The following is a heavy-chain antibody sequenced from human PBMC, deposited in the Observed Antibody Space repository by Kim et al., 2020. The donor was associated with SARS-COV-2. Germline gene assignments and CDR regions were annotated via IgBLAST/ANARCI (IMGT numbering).Heavy chain of an antibody. CDR2: ISSNGVST. CDR1: GFTFSSYA. J-gene: IGHJ3*02. CDR3: VKGYYYDSSGYYYVIAFKS. V-gene: IGHV3-64D*06. Sequence: GGSLRLSCSASGFTFSSYAMHWVRQAPGKGLEYVSAISSNGVSTYYADSVQGRFTISRDNSKNTLYLQMSSLRAEDTAVYYCVKGYYYDSSGYYYVIAFKSGGKGTMVTVAS. D-gene: IGHD3-22*01.